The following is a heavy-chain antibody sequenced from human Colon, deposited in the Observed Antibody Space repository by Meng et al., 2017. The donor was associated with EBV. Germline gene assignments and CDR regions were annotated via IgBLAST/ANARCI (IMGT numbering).Heavy chain of an antibody. CDR2: IKHSGST. D-gene: IGHD3-22*01. CDR1: GGSFSGYY. CDR3: ARQAPYYFDSSGRFDY. V-gene: IGHV4-34*01. Sequence: QVQLQQWGAGLWKPSENLSLTRAVYGGSFSGYYGSWIRQPPGKGLKWIGEIKHSGSTNYNPSLKSRVTISVDTSKNQFSLKMRSVTAADTAVYYCARQAPYYFDSSGRFDYWGQGTLVTVS. J-gene: IGHJ4*02.